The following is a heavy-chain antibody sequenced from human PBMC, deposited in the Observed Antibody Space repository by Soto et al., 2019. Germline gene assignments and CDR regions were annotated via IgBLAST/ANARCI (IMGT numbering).Heavy chain of an antibody. CDR2: INLKSGAT. J-gene: IGHJ6*02. V-gene: IGHV1-2*02. CDR1: GYTFTSYY. Sequence: ASVKVSCKASGYTFTSYYMYWVRQAPGQGLEWMGWINLKSGATNYAQKFQGRVAMTRDTSITTDYMDPGRLRPADTAVYYCARVWVGASADGLDVWGQVPTVTVSS. CDR3: ARVWVGASADGLDV. D-gene: IGHD1-26*01.